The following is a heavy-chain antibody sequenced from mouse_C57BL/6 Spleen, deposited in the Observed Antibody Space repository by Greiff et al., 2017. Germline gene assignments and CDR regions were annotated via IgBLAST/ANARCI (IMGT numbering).Heavy chain of an antibody. J-gene: IGHJ3*01. Sequence: QVQLKQPGAELVKPGASVKMSCKASGYTFTSYWITWVKQRPGQGLEWIGDIYPGSGSTNYNEKFKSKATLTVNTSSSTAYMQLSSLTSEDSAVYYCARFDGYDGFAYWGQGTLVTVSA. D-gene: IGHD2-2*01. CDR1: GYTFTSYW. CDR3: ARFDGYDGFAY. V-gene: IGHV1-55*01. CDR2: IYPGSGST.